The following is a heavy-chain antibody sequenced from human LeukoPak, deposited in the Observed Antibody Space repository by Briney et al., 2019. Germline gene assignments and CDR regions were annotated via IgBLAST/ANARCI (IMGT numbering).Heavy chain of an antibody. J-gene: IGHJ4*02. V-gene: IGHV3-21*01. Sequence: PGGSLRLSRAASGFTFSSYSMNWVRQAPGKGLEWVSSISSSSSYIYYADSVKGRFTISRDNAKNSLYLQMNSLRAEDTAVYYCARAIGKSEGYWGQGTLVTVSS. CDR3: ARAIGKSEGY. D-gene: IGHD4-23*01. CDR2: ISSSSSYI. CDR1: GFTFSSYS.